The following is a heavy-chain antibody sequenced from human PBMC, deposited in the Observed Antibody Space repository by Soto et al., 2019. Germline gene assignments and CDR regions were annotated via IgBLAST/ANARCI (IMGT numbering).Heavy chain of an antibody. CDR3: ARGESELGGVYYYGMDV. V-gene: IGHV1-8*01. D-gene: IGHD1-26*01. Sequence: GSVKVSCKASGYTFTSYDINWVRQATGQGLEWMGWMNPNSGNTGYAQKFQGRVTMTRNTFISTAYMELSSLRSEDTAVYYCARGESELGGVYYYGMDVWGQGTTVTVSS. CDR1: GYTFTSYD. J-gene: IGHJ6*02. CDR2: MNPNSGNT.